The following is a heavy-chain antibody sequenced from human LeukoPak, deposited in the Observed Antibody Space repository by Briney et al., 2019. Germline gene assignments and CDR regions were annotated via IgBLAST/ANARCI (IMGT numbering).Heavy chain of an antibody. V-gene: IGHV4-34*01. CDR2: INHSGST. CDR3: ARVASYGYQQQLVHYYYYYMDV. CDR1: DGSFNDYY. D-gene: IGHD5-18*01. J-gene: IGHJ6*03. Sequence: SETLSLTCAVYDGSFNDYYWSWIRQPPGKGLERIGEINHSGSTNYNPSLKSRVTISVDTSKNQFSLRLSSVTAADTAVYYCARVASYGYQQQLVHYYYYYMDVWGKGTTVTVSS.